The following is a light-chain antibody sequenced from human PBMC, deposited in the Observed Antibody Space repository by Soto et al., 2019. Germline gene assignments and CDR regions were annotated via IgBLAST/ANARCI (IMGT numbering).Light chain of an antibody. CDR1: NIGSKN. V-gene: IGLV3-9*01. CDR3: QVCDSSTARV. Sequence: SYELTQPLSVSVALGQTARITCGGNNIGSKNVHWYQQKPGQAPVLVIYRDSNRPSGIPERFSGSNSGNTATLTISRAQAGDEAAYYCQVCDSSTARVFGGGTQLTVL. CDR2: RDS. J-gene: IGLJ7*01.